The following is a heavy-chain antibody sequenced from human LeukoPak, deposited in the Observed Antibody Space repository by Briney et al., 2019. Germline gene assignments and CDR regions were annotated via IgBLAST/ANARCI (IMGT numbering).Heavy chain of an antibody. V-gene: IGHV1-46*01. J-gene: IGHJ3*02. D-gene: IGHD2-2*01. CDR3: AGEKYQHIPAFDI. CDR1: GYTFTSYY. Sequence: ASVKVSCKASGYTFTSYYMHWVRQAPGQGLGWMGIINPSGGSTSYAQKFQGRVTMTRDMSTSTVYMELSSLRSEDTAVYYCAGEKYQHIPAFDIWGQGTMVTVSS. CDR2: INPSGGST.